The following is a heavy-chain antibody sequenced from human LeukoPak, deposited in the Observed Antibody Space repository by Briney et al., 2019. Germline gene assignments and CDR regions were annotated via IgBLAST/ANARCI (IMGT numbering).Heavy chain of an antibody. CDR1: GGSIENNH. V-gene: IGHV4-4*07. CDR3: ARDPLRSSFDS. J-gene: IGHJ4*02. CDR2: LHISGNT. Sequence: PSETLSLTCAVSGGSIENNHWAWLRLPAGKGLEWIGRLHISGNTNFNPSLNSRVTISVDRSKNQFSLKMTSMTAADTAVYFCARDPLRSSFDSWGQGILVTVSP. D-gene: IGHD1-26*01.